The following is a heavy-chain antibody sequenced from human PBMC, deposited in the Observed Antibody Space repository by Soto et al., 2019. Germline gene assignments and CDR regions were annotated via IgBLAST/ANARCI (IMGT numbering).Heavy chain of an antibody. Sequence: ASVKVSCKASGYTFTSYGISWVRQAPGQGLEWMGWISAYNGNTHYAQKLQGRVTMTTDTSTSTAYMELRSLRSGDTAVDYCARDPYYDFWSGYNWFDPWGQGTLVTVSS. CDR3: ARDPYYDFWSGYNWFDP. CDR1: GYTFTSYG. CDR2: ISAYNGNT. D-gene: IGHD3-3*01. J-gene: IGHJ5*02. V-gene: IGHV1-18*01.